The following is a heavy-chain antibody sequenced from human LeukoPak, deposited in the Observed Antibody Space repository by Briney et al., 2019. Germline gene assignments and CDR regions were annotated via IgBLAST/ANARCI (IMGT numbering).Heavy chain of an antibody. CDR3: ARNILFAFDI. CDR1: GFTFSSYS. J-gene: IGHJ3*02. CDR2: ISSSSSYI. V-gene: IGHV3-21*04. Sequence: GGSLRLSCAASGFTFSSYSMNWVRQASGKGLEWVSSISSSSSYIYYADSVEGRFTISRDNSKNTLYLQVNSLRAEDTAMYYCARNILFAFDIWGQGTMVTVSS.